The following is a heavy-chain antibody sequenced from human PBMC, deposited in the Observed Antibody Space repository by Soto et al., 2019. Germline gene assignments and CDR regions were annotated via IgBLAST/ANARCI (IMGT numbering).Heavy chain of an antibody. D-gene: IGHD4-17*01. CDR3: ARTVTRGTGYYYYGMDV. J-gene: IGHJ6*02. V-gene: IGHV1-69*13. CDR1: RGTFRSYA. Sequence: GXSVNVSFKASRGTFRSYAISWVRQAPVQGLEWMGGIIPIFGTANYAQKFQGRVTITADESTSTAYMELSSLRSEDTAVYYCARTVTRGTGYYYYGMDVWGQGTPVTVSS. CDR2: IIPIFGTA.